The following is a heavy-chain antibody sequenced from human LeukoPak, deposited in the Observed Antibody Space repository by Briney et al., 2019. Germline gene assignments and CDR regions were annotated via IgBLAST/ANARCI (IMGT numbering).Heavy chain of an antibody. V-gene: IGHV3-21*01. J-gene: IGHJ6*04. Sequence: PGGSLRLSCAASGFTFSTYSMNWVRQAPGKGLEWGSIISGTSSHIFDADSVKVRFTISRDNAKNSLYLQMNSLRAEDTAVYYCARDRLCMDVWGKGTTVTVSS. CDR2: ISGTSSHI. D-gene: IGHD6-6*01. CDR3: ARDRLCMDV. CDR1: GFTFSTYS.